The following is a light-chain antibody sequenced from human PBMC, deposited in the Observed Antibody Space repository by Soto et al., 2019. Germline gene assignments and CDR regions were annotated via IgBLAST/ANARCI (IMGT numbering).Light chain of an antibody. CDR2: DVR. J-gene: IGLJ1*01. CDR3: SSYTTSSTYV. V-gene: IGLV2-14*03. CDR1: SSDVGYYNY. Sequence: QSALTQPASVSGSPGQSITISCTGTSSDVGYYNYVSWYQQHPGKAPKLMIYDVRNRPSGVSNRFSGSKSGNTASLTISGLEAEDEDDYYCSSYTTSSTYVFGTGTKLTVL.